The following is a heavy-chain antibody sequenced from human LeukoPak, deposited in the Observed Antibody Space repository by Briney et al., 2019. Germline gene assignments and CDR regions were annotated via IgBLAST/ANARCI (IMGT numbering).Heavy chain of an antibody. V-gene: IGHV4-31*03. CDR2: IYYSGST. CDR3: AGVRYSGLRFDP. D-gene: IGHD1-26*01. Sequence: PSQTLSLTCTVSGGSISSGGYYWSWIRQHPGKGLEWIGYIYYSGSTSYNPSLKSRVTISVDTSKNQFSLKLSSVTAADTAVYYCAGVRYSGLRFDPWGQGTLVTVSS. CDR1: GGSISSGGYY. J-gene: IGHJ5*02.